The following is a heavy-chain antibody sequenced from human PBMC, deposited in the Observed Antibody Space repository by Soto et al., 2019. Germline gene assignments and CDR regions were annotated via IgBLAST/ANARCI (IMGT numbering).Heavy chain of an antibody. CDR2: INPNSGGT. J-gene: IGHJ6*02. CDR1: GYTFTVYY. CDR3: ARLGRYFDWLPYGMDV. V-gene: IGHV1-2*02. Sequence: ASVKVSCKASGYTFTVYYMHWVRQSPLQGLEWMGWINPNSGGTNYAQKFQGRVTMTRDTSISTAYMELSRLRSDDTAVYHCARLGRYFDWLPYGMDVWGQGTTVTV. D-gene: IGHD3-9*01.